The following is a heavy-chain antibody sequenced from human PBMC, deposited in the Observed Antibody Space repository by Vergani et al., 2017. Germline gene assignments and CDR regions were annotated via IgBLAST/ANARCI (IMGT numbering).Heavy chain of an antibody. CDR2: IIPIFGTA. V-gene: IGHV1-69*01. CDR3: AREGSSGWGDY. Sequence: VQLLESGGGLVQPGGSLRLSCAASGFTFSSYAMSWVRQAPGQGLEWMGGIIPIFGTANYAQKFQGRVTITADESTSTAYMELSSLRSEDTAVYYCAREGSSGWGDYWGQGTLVTVSS. D-gene: IGHD6-19*01. J-gene: IGHJ4*02. CDR1: GFTFSSYA.